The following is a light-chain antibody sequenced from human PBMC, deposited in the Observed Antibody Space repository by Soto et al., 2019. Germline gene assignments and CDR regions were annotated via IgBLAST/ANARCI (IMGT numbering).Light chain of an antibody. Sequence: SASVGDRVTITCRASQDINSWLAWYQQKPGLPPKLLIYKASSLQGGVPSRFSGSRSGTDFTLTISSLQPEDLATYFCQQGKSFPLTFGGGTKVDIK. CDR3: QQGKSFPLT. CDR1: QDINSW. CDR2: KAS. V-gene: IGKV1-12*01. J-gene: IGKJ4*01.